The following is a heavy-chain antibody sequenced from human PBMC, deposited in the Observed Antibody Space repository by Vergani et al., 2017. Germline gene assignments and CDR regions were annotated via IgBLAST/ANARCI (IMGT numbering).Heavy chain of an antibody. D-gene: IGHD3-10*01. Sequence: QIQLQESGPGLVKPSETLSLTCSVSGYSISRGFYWAWIRQTPEKGLEWIGGMFHTGEASNSPSLQSRVAFSMDTSKNQFSLQLTSVTAADTAVYFCGVSMVRSPRPYNWFDSWGRGTLVTVSS. CDR2: MFHTGEA. V-gene: IGHV4-38-2*02. CDR3: GVSMVRSPRPYNWFDS. CDR1: GYSISRGFY. J-gene: IGHJ5*01.